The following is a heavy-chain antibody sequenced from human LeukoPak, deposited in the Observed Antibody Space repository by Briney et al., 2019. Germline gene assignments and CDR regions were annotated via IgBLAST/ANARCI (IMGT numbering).Heavy chain of an antibody. J-gene: IGHJ4*02. Sequence: GGSLRLSCAASGFSFRNYAMSWVRQAPGKGLEWVSAIGSSGGGTYYADSVKGRFTISRDNSKNTLYVQVNSLGTEDTAAYYCAKGSYYDSSGSFYFDYWGQGTLVTVSS. CDR2: IGSSGGGT. CDR3: AKGSYYDSSGSFYFDY. CDR1: GFSFRNYA. D-gene: IGHD3-22*01. V-gene: IGHV3-23*01.